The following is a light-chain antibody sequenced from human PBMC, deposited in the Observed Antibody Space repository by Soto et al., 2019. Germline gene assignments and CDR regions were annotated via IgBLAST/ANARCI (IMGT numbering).Light chain of an antibody. CDR1: HSVSSSY. CDR3: PQYGSSRPYT. Sequence: EIVLTQSPGTLSLSPGERATLSCRASHSVSSSYLAWYQQKPGQAPRLLIYGASSRATGIPDRFSGSGSGTDFTPTISTLESEDFAVYYCPQYGSSRPYTFGQGTKLEIK. J-gene: IGKJ2*01. V-gene: IGKV3-20*01. CDR2: GAS.